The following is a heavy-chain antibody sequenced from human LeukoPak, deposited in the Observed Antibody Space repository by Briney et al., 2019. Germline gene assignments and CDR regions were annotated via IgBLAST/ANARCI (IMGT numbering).Heavy chain of an antibody. CDR1: GGSISSTSYY. J-gene: IGHJ4*02. V-gene: IGHV4-39*07. Sequence: SETLSLTCTVSGGSISSTSYYWGWIRQPPGKGLEWIGSISYSGSTYYNPSLKSRVTISVDTSKNQFSLKLSSVTAADTAVYYCASEAMAGPLDYWGQGTLVTVSS. CDR2: ISYSGST. CDR3: ASEAMAGPLDY. D-gene: IGHD6-19*01.